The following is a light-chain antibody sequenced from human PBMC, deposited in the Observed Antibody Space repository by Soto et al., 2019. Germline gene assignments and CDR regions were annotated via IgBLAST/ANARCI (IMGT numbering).Light chain of an antibody. Sequence: IQMTQSPSTLSASAGDRVTITFRASQSIGRFLAWYQHQPGKAPKLLIYDASTLESGVPSRFSGTGSGTEFTFSIASLQPEDFGTYYCQQCYMGWTFGQGTKVDIK. CDR1: QSIGRF. CDR3: QQCYMGWT. J-gene: IGKJ1*01. CDR2: DAS. V-gene: IGKV1-5*01.